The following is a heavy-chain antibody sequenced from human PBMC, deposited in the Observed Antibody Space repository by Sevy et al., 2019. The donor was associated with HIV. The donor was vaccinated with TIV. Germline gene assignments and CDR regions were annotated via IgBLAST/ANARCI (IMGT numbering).Heavy chain of an antibody. J-gene: IGHJ4*02. Sequence: GGSLRLSCAASGFTFSSYSMNWVRQAPGKGLEWVSYISSSSTIYYADSVKGRFTISRDNAKNSLYLKMNSLRDEDTAVYYCARDHSLLWFGELLSEGGYFDYWGQGTLVTVSS. D-gene: IGHD3-10*01. CDR2: ISSSSTI. V-gene: IGHV3-48*02. CDR1: GFTFSSYS. CDR3: ARDHSLLWFGELLSEGGYFDY.